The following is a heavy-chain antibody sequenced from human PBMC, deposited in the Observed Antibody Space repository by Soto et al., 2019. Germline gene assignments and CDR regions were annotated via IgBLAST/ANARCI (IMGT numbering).Heavy chain of an antibody. CDR3: ARSYCSSTSCYGFDY. CDR1: GFSLSTSGMC. D-gene: IGHD2-2*01. V-gene: IGHV2-70*11. Sequence: SGPTLVNPTQTLTLTCTFSGFSLSTSGMCVSWIRQPPGKALEWLARIDWDDDKYYSTSLKTRLTISKDTSKNQVVLTMTNMDPVDTATYYCARSYCSSTSCYGFDYWGQGTLVTVSS. CDR2: IDWDDDK. J-gene: IGHJ4*02.